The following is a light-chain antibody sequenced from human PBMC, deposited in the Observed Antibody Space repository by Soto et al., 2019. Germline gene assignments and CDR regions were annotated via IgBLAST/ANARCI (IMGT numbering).Light chain of an antibody. Sequence: EIVLTQSPGTLSLSPGERATLSCRASQTINNYVAWYQQKPGQAPRVLIYDSSIRATGVPDRFSGSGSGTDFTLTISRLEPEDFAVDYCQQYVDSPETFGGGTKVEIK. J-gene: IGKJ4*01. CDR3: QQYVDSPET. CDR2: DSS. V-gene: IGKV3-20*01. CDR1: QTINNY.